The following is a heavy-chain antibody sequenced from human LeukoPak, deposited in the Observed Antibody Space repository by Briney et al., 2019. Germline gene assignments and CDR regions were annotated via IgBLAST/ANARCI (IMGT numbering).Heavy chain of an antibody. V-gene: IGHV3-72*01. CDR1: GLTFSDHY. CDR3: VRSNCGVYRYFDP. Sequence: GGSLRLSCVVSGLTFSDHYMDWVRQAPGKGLEWIGRTRNRANGYTTEYAASVKGRFTISRDDSKHSLYLQMNSLRSEDTAVYFCVRSNCGVYRYFDPWGQGTLVTVSS. CDR2: TRNRANGYTT. D-gene: IGHD4-17*01. J-gene: IGHJ5*02.